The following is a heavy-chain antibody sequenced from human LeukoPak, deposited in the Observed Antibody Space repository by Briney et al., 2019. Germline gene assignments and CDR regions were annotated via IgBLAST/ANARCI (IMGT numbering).Heavy chain of an antibody. D-gene: IGHD3-10*01. Sequence: SETLSLTCAVYGGSFSGYYWSWIRQPPGKGLEWIGEINHSGSTNYNPSLKSRVTISVDTSKNQFSLKLSSVTAADTAVYYCARGRITMVRGVRYYYMDVWGKGTTVTVSS. J-gene: IGHJ6*03. CDR3: ARGRITMVRGVRYYYMDV. CDR2: INHSGST. V-gene: IGHV4-34*01. CDR1: GGSFSGYY.